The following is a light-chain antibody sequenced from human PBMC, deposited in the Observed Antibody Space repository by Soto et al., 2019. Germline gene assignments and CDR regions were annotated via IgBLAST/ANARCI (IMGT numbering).Light chain of an antibody. CDR3: SSYTSSSTVYV. CDR1: SSDVGGYNY. CDR2: DVS. Sequence: QSVLTQPASVSGSPGQSITISCTGTSSDVGGYNYVSWYQQHPGKAPKLMIYDVSNRPSGVSNRFSGSKSGNTASLTISGLQAEAEADYYCSSYTSSSTVYVFGTGTKLTVL. J-gene: IGLJ1*01. V-gene: IGLV2-14*01.